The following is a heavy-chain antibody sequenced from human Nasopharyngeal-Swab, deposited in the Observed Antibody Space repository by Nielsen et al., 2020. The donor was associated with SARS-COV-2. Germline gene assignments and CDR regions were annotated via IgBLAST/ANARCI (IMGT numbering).Heavy chain of an antibody. Sequence: WVRQAPGQGLEWMGLINPSGGSTSYAQKFQGRVTMTRDTSTSTVYMELSSLRSGDTAVYYCARDLDSSGYYPNWFDPWGQGTLVTVSS. J-gene: IGHJ5*02. CDR3: ARDLDSSGYYPNWFDP. CDR2: INPSGGST. V-gene: IGHV1-46*01. D-gene: IGHD3-22*01.